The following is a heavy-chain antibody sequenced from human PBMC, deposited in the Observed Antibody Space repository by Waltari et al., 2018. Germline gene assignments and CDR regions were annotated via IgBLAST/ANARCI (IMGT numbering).Heavy chain of an antibody. J-gene: IGHJ6*03. CDR2: INPNSGGT. CDR1: GYTFTGYY. CDR3: AFQDGSWYPTGNYYYYMDV. V-gene: IGHV1-2*02. Sequence: QVQLVQSGAEVKKPGASVKVSCKASGYTFTGYYMHWVRQAPGQGLEWMGWINPNSGGTNYAQKFQGRVTMTRDTSISTAYMELSRLRSDDTAVYYCAFQDGSWYPTGNYYYYMDVWGKGTTVTVSS. D-gene: IGHD6-13*01.